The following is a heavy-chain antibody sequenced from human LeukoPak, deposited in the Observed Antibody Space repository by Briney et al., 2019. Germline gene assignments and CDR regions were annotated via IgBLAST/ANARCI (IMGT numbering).Heavy chain of an antibody. D-gene: IGHD6-6*01. Sequence: GGSLRLSCAASGFTFSSYWMHWVRQAPGKGLEWVSVIYSGGSTYYADSVKGRFTISRDNSKNTLYLQMNSLRAEDTAVYYCASGGYSTYSSSSGFDYWGQGTLVTVSS. CDR2: IYSGGST. J-gene: IGHJ4*02. V-gene: IGHV3-53*01. CDR3: ASGGYSTYSSSSGFDY. CDR1: GFTFSSYW.